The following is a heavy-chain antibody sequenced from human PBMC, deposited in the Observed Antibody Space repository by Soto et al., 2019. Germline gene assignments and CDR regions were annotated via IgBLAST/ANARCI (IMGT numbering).Heavy chain of an antibody. V-gene: IGHV4-34*01. CDR3: ARLEGLATISYYFDF. Sequence: SETLSLTCAVYGGSFSGYYWSWIRQPPGKGLEWIGEINHSGSTNYNPSLKSRVTISVDTSKNQFSLKLSSLTAADTAVYYCARLEGLATISYYFDFWGQGTLVTVSS. CDR1: GGSFSGYY. J-gene: IGHJ4*02. D-gene: IGHD3-9*01. CDR2: INHSGST.